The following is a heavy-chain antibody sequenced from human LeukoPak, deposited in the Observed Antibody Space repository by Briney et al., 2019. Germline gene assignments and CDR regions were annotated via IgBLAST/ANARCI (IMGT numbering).Heavy chain of an antibody. J-gene: IGHJ6*04. CDR2: IYYSGST. D-gene: IGHD1-7*01. CDR1: GGSISSYY. CDR3: ARGPGTASMDV. V-gene: IGHV4-59*01. Sequence: PSETQSLTCTVSGGSISSYYWSWIRQPPGKGLEWIGYIYYSGSTNYNPSLKSRVTISVDTSKNQFSLKLSSVTAADTAVYYCARGPGTASMDVWGKGTTVTVSS.